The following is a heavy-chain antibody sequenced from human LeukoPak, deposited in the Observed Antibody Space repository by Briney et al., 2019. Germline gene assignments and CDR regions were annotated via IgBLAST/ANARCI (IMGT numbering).Heavy chain of an antibody. CDR1: GFTFSSYG. V-gene: IGHV3-33*06. Sequence: GGSLRLSCAASGFTFSSYGMHWVRQAPGKGLEWVAVIWYDGSNKYYADSVKGRFTISRDNSKNTLYLQMNSLRAEDTAVYYCAKQGVTMVRGVITYWGQGTLVTVSS. J-gene: IGHJ4*02. CDR2: IWYDGSNK. D-gene: IGHD3-10*01. CDR3: AKQGVTMVRGVITY.